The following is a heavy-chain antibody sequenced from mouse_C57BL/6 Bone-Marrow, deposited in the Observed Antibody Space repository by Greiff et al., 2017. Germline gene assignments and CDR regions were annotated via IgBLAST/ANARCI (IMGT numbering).Heavy chain of an antibody. CDR1: GYTFTSYT. CDR3: ARRWLLPWFAY. D-gene: IGHD2-3*01. Sequence: VQLQQSGAELARPGASVKMSCKASGYTFTSYTMHWVKQRPGPGLEWIGYINPSSGSTQYNQKFKDKATLTADKSSSTAYIQLSSLTSEDSAVYYCARRWLLPWFAYWGQGTLVTVSA. CDR2: INPSSGST. V-gene: IGHV1-4*01. J-gene: IGHJ3*01.